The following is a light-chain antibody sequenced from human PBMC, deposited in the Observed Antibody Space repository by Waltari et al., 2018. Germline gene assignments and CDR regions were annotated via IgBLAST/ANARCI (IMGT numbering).Light chain of an antibody. Sequence: QSALTQPRSVSGSPGQSVTIPCTGTSSAVGRYNYVSWYQQHPGKAPKLMIYEVSKRPSGVPDRFSGSKSGNTASLTISGLQADDEADYYCCSYAGSYTWVFGGGTKLTVL. J-gene: IGLJ3*02. CDR3: CSYAGSYTWV. V-gene: IGLV2-11*01. CDR1: SSAVGRYNY. CDR2: EVS.